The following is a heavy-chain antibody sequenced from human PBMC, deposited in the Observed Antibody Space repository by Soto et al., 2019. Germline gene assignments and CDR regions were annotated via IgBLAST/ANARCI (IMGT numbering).Heavy chain of an antibody. CDR3: AITYCRDNSCPRDFDF. J-gene: IGHJ4*01. CDR1: GGTFNTYT. D-gene: IGHD2-21*01. V-gene: IGHV1-69*02. CDR2: FIPILDMA. Sequence: QVQMVQSGAEVKKPESSVKVSCKPSGGTFNTYTVNWVRLARGHGLEWMGRFIPILDMANYAQKFQDRVTITADRSTFTAYMELNSLTSDDTAVYYCAITYCRDNSCPRDFDFWGPGTRITVFS.